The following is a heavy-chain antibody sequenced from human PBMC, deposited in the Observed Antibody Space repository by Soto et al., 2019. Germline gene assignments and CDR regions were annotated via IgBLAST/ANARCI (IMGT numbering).Heavy chain of an antibody. CDR1: GFTFSSYA. J-gene: IGHJ4*02. CDR3: ARDLNALHRQLIAARPGHFDY. D-gene: IGHD6-6*01. V-gene: IGHV3-30-3*01. Sequence: GGSLRLSCAASGFTFSSYAMHWVRQAPGKGLEWVAVISYDGSNKYYADSVKGRFTISRDNSKNTLYLQMNSLRAEDTAVYYCARDLNALHRQLIAARPGHFDYWGQGTLVTVSS. CDR2: ISYDGSNK.